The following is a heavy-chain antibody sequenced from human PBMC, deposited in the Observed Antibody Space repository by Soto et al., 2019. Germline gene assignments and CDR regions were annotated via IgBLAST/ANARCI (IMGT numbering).Heavy chain of an antibody. V-gene: IGHV1-2*02. CDR3: ARSGTGPTYLDY. CDR1: GYTFTDYY. CDR2: INPNSGGT. J-gene: IGHJ4*02. D-gene: IGHD1-7*01. Sequence: QVQLVQSGAEVKKPGASVKVSCKASGYTFTDYYVHWVRQAPGQGLEWMGWINPNSGGTNYAQKFQGRVTLPRDTSISTAHMELSRLTSDDTAMYFCARSGTGPTYLDYWGQGTLVTVSS.